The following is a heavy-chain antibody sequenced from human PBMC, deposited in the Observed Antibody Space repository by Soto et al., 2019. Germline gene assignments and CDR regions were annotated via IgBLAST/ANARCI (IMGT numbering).Heavy chain of an antibody. J-gene: IGHJ3*02. CDR2: IYYSGST. V-gene: IGHV4-59*01. Sequence: QVQLQESGPGLVKPSETLSLTCTVSGGSISSYYWSWIRQPPGKGLEWIGYIYYSGSTNYNPSLKSRVTISVDTSKNQFSLKLSSVTAADTAVYYCARDQPNYGDYGAFDIWGQGTMVTVSS. CDR3: ARDQPNYGDYGAFDI. CDR1: GGSISSYY. D-gene: IGHD4-17*01.